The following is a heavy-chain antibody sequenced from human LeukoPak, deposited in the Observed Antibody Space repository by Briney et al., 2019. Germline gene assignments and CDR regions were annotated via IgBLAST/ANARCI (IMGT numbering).Heavy chain of an antibody. J-gene: IGHJ4*02. CDR3: AKDRGNIMITFGGVIAY. Sequence: GGSLRLSCAASGFTFSSYWMSWVRQAPGKGLEWVSAISGSGGSTYYADSVKGRFTISRDNSKNTLYLQMNSLRAEDTAVYYCAKDRGNIMITFGGVIAYWGQGTLVTVSS. CDR1: GFTFSSYW. CDR2: ISGSGGST. V-gene: IGHV3-23*01. D-gene: IGHD3-16*01.